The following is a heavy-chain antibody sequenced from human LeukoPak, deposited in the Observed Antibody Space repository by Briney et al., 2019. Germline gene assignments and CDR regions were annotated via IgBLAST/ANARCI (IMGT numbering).Heavy chain of an antibody. V-gene: IGHV3-53*01. Sequence: GGSLRLSCAASGFTFSNAWMYWVRQAPGKGLEWVSVIYSGGSTYYADSVKGRFTISRDNSKNTLYLQMNSLRAEDTAVYYCAREFYYGSGSNIDYWGQGTLVTVSS. CDR1: GFTFSNAW. CDR2: IYSGGST. J-gene: IGHJ4*02. D-gene: IGHD3-10*01. CDR3: AREFYYGSGSNIDY.